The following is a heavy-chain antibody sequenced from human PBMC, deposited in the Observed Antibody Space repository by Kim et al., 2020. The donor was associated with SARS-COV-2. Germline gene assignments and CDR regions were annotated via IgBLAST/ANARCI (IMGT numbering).Heavy chain of an antibody. CDR2: IYTSGST. D-gene: IGHD2-21*01. J-gene: IGHJ4*02. CDR1: GGSISSYY. Sequence: SETLSLTCTVSGGSISSYYWSWIRQPAGKGLEWIGRIYTSGSTNYNPSLKSRVTMSVDTSKNQFSLKLSSVTAADTAVYYCAREAEASWSSSPYFDYWGQGTLVTVSS. V-gene: IGHV4-4*07. CDR3: AREAEASWSSSPYFDY.